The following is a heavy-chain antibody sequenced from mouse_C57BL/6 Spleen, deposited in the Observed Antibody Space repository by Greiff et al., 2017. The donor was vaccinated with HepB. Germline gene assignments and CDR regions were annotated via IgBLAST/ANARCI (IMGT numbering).Heavy chain of an antibody. CDR2: ISDGGSYT. Sequence: EVQGVESGGGLVKPGGSLKLSCAASGFTFSSYAMSWVRQTPEKRLEWVATISDGGSYTYYPDNVKGRFTISRDNAKNNLYLQMSHLKSEDTAMYYCARDRTTVEPPLDVWGTGTTVTVSS. D-gene: IGHD1-1*01. V-gene: IGHV5-4*01. J-gene: IGHJ1*03. CDR1: GFTFSSYA. CDR3: ARDRTTVEPPLDV.